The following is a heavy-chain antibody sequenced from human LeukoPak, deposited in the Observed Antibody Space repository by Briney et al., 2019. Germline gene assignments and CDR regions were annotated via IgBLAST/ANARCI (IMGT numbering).Heavy chain of an antibody. CDR3: ARGTIVHPKNFDY. Sequence: GASVKVSCKASGGTFSSYAISWVRQAPGQGLEWMGGIIPIFGTANYAQKFQGRVTITTDESTSTAYMELSSLRSEDTAVYYCARGTIVHPKNFDYWGQGTLVTVSS. V-gene: IGHV1-69*05. CDR2: IIPIFGTA. D-gene: IGHD3-10*01. CDR1: GGTFSSYA. J-gene: IGHJ4*02.